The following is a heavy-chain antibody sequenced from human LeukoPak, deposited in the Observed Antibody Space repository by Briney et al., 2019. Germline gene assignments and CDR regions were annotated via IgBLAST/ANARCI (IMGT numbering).Heavy chain of an antibody. CDR2: ISYDGSNK. D-gene: IGHD3-22*01. J-gene: IGHJ4*02. CDR1: GFTFSSYG. Sequence: GGSLRLSRAASGFTFSSYGMHWVRQAPGKGLEWVAVISYDGSNKYYADSVKGRFTISRDNSKNTLYLQMNSLRAEDTAVYYCAKDRAPYYYDSSGSFDYWGQGTLVTVSS. V-gene: IGHV3-30*18. CDR3: AKDRAPYYYDSSGSFDY.